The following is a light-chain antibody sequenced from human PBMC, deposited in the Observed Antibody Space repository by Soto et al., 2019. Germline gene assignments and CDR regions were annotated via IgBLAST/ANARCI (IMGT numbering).Light chain of an antibody. CDR2: AAS. Sequence: DIQMTQSPSSLSASVGDRVTITCRASQSISSYLNWYQQKPGKATKLLIYAASSLQSGVHSRFSGSGSGTDFTLTISSQQPEDFATYYCQQSYRTPAHTFGGGTKGEIK. CDR3: QQSYRTPAHT. J-gene: IGKJ4*01. CDR1: QSISSY. V-gene: IGKV1-39*01.